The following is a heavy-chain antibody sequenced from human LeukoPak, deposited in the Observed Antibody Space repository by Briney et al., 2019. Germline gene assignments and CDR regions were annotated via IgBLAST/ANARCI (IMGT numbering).Heavy chain of an antibody. CDR1: GGSITSGGHY. Sequence: SQTLSLTCTVSGGSITSGGHYWTWIRQFPGNGLEWIGYIYYSGSTYYNPSLKSRVTISVDTSKNQFSLKLSSVTAADTAVYYCARRRGGSRGANWFDPWGQGTLVTVSS. V-gene: IGHV4-31*03. CDR2: IYYSGST. CDR3: ARRRGGSRGANWFDP. J-gene: IGHJ5*02. D-gene: IGHD2-15*01.